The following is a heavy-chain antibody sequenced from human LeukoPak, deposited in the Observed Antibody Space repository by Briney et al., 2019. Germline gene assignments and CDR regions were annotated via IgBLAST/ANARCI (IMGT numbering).Heavy chain of an antibody. V-gene: IGHV3-33*01. Sequence: PGGSLRLSCAASGFTFSSYGMHWVRQAPGKGLEWVAVIWYDGSNKYYADSVKGRFTISRDNSKNTLYLQMNSLRAEDTAVYYCARAKINHIVVVPAALDYWGQGTLVTVSS. CDR1: GFTFSSYG. CDR2: IWYDGSNK. J-gene: IGHJ4*02. D-gene: IGHD2-2*01. CDR3: ARAKINHIVVVPAALDY.